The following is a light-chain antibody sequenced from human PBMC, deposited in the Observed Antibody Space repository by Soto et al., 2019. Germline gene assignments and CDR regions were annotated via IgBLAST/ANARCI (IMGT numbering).Light chain of an antibody. CDR1: QGISSY. V-gene: IGKV1-8*01. Sequence: QXPXSXXASXGDRVTITCRASQGISSYLAWYQQKPGKAPKLLIYAASTLQSGVPSRFSGSGSGTDFTLTISCLQSEDFATYYCQQYYSYPLTFGGGTKVEIK. J-gene: IGKJ4*01. CDR2: AAS. CDR3: QQYYSYPLT.